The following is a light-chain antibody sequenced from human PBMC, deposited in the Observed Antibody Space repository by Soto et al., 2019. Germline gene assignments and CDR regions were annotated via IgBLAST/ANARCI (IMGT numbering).Light chain of an antibody. CDR1: QSVSSNY. CDR3: QQYGNSPYS. Sequence: EIVLTQSPGTLSLSPGERATLSCRASQSVSSNYLAWYQQKSGQAPRLLIYGASSRATGIPDRFSGSGSVTDFTLTISKLEPDDFAVYYCQQYGNSPYSFGQGTELDI. J-gene: IGKJ2*01. V-gene: IGKV3-20*01. CDR2: GAS.